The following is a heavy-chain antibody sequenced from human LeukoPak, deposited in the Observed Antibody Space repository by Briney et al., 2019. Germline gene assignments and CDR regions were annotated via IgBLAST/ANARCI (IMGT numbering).Heavy chain of an antibody. CDR2: ISDSGGST. CDR1: GFPFSSYA. CDR3: VRGYSFGPYGMDV. J-gene: IGHJ6*02. Sequence: GGSLRLSCSASGFPFSSYAMHWVRQAPGKGLEYVSAISDSGGSTYYADSVKGRFTISRANSKNTLYLQMSSLRAEDTAVYFCVRGYSFGPYGMDVWGQGTTVTVSS. V-gene: IGHV3-64D*09. D-gene: IGHD2-15*01.